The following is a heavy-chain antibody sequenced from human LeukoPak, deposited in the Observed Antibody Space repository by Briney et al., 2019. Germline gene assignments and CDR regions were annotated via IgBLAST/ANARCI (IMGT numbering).Heavy chain of an antibody. V-gene: IGHV1-46*01. J-gene: IGHJ6*02. CDR2: LNPSGGSS. CDR1: GYTVTSYY. Sequence: ASVKVSCKASGYTVTSYYMHWGRQAPGPWLEWMAILNPSGGSSNYAQKFQGRATLTRATSTGTVYMELSSLRSEDTAVYYCASVYKHGMDVWGQGTTVIVSS. D-gene: IGHD5-24*01. CDR3: ASVYKHGMDV.